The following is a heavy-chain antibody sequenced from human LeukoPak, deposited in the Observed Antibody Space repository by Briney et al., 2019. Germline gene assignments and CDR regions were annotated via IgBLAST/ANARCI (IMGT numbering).Heavy chain of an antibody. CDR2: ISDRGRT. J-gene: IGHJ6*02. V-gene: IGHV4-39*07. CDR3: VRDRKYYYDSSGHLYYYYGMDV. CDR1: GDSISGSSYY. Sequence: SETLSLTCTLSGDSISGSSYYWGWVRQAPGKGLEWIGSISDRGRTFYSPSLKSRVAISVDTSKTHFSLKLTSVTAADTAQYYCVRDRKYYYDSSGHLYYYYGMDVWGQGTTVTVSS. D-gene: IGHD3-22*01.